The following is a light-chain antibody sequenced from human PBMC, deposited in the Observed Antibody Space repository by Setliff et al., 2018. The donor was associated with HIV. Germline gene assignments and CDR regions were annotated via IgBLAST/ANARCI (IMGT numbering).Light chain of an antibody. CDR2: EVT. CDR3: SSYRSDRNVI. J-gene: IGLJ2*01. CDR1: SSDIGRYNY. V-gene: IGLV2-14*01. Sequence: QSALTQPASVSGSPGQSVTISCIGSSSDIGRYNYVSWYEQHPGKAPKLVIFEVTNRPSGISNRFSASKFGNTASLTIAGLQYEDESDYYRSSYRSDRNVIFGGGT.